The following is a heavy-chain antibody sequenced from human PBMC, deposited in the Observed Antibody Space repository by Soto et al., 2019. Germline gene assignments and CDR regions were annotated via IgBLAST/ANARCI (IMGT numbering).Heavy chain of an antibody. Sequence: EVQLLESGGGLVQPGGSLRLSCAASGFTFATYTMSWVRQTPGKGLEWVSAITGSDGRTYYAASVKGRFTIARDNSKNTLYLQMNSLGAEDTAVYYCAKNSAATIRVGFDYWGQGTLVTVSS. CDR2: ITGSDGRT. J-gene: IGHJ4*02. V-gene: IGHV3-23*01. D-gene: IGHD5-12*01. CDR1: GFTFATYT. CDR3: AKNSAATIRVGFDY.